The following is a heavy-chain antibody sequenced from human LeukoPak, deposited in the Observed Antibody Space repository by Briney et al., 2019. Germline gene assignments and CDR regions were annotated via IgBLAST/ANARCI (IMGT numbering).Heavy chain of an antibody. CDR2: INSDGSST. V-gene: IGHV3-74*01. Sequence: GGSLRLSCAASGSTFSSYWMHWVRQAPGKGLVWVSRINSDGSSTSYADSVKGRFTISRDNAKNTLYLQMNSLRAEDTAVYYCARDPEGDLYGMDVWGQGTTVTVSS. CDR3: ARDPEGDLYGMDV. CDR1: GSTFSSYW. J-gene: IGHJ6*02. D-gene: IGHD2-21*02.